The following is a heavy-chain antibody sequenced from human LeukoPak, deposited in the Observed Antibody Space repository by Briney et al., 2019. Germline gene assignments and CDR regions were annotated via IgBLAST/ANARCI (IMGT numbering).Heavy chain of an antibody. D-gene: IGHD1-26*01. J-gene: IGHJ6*03. CDR3: AKALATAYYYYYMDV. CDR1: GFSFSRYG. CDR2: MSGSGGST. Sequence: GGSLRLSCAASGFSFSRYGMKWVRQAPGKGLEWVSAMSGSGGSTYYADSVKGRFTISRDNSKNTLYLQMNSLRAEDTAVYYCAKALATAYYYYYMDVWSKGTTVTVSS. V-gene: IGHV3-23*01.